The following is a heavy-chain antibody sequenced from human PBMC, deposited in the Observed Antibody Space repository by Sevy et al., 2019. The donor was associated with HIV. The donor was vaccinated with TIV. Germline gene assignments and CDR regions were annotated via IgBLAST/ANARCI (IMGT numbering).Heavy chain of an antibody. Sequence: GGSLRLSCAASGFTFSDHYMEWVRQAPGKGLEWVGRIRNKADSYTTEYAASEKGRFTISRDDSKNSLYLLMNSLKTEDTAVYYCATHAGIAAAGRVFDYWGQGTLVTVS. D-gene: IGHD6-13*01. J-gene: IGHJ4*02. CDR2: IRNKADSYTT. V-gene: IGHV3-72*01. CDR1: GFTFSDHY. CDR3: ATHAGIAAAGRVFDY.